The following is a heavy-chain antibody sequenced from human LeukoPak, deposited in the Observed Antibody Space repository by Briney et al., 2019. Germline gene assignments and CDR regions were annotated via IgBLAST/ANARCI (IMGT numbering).Heavy chain of an antibody. CDR1: GGSISSYY. CDR3: ARLTMVRGVILAPYYYYYMDV. D-gene: IGHD3-10*01. CDR2: IYYSGST. V-gene: IGHV4-59*01. Sequence: SETLSLTCTVSGGSISSYYWSWIRQPPGKGLEWIGYIYYSGSTNYNPSLKSRVTISVDTSKNQFSLKLSSVTAADTAVYYCARLTMVRGVILAPYYYYYMDVWGKGTTVTISS. J-gene: IGHJ6*03.